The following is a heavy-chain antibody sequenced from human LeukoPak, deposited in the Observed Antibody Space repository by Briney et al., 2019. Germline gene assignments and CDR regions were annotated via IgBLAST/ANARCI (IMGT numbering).Heavy chain of an antibody. D-gene: IGHD3-3*01. CDR1: GRSVSSYY. CDR3: ARETPYDFSSRYYDTDAFDI. Sequence: SETLSPTCTVAGRSVSSYYSSWVRQPPGKGLEWMGSIYYSGSTNYNPSLKRRVTISVDTSKNQFSLKLSSVTAADTSVYYCARETPYDFSSRYYDTDAFDIWGKETMVTFSS. CDR2: IYYSGST. J-gene: IGHJ3*02. V-gene: IGHV4-59*02.